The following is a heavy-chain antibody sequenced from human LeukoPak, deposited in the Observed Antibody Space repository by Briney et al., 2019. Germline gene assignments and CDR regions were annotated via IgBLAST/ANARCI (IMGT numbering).Heavy chain of an antibody. CDR2: IYYSGST. D-gene: IGHD2-2*01. Sequence: SGTLSLTCTASGGSISISSYDWVWIRQPPGKGLEGIGSIYYSGSTNYNPSLKSRVTISVDTSKNQFSLKLSSVTAADTAVYYCARGVVAPAAMRIDPWGQGTLVTVSS. CDR3: ARGVVAPAAMRIDP. V-gene: IGHV4-39*07. CDR1: GGSISISSYD. J-gene: IGHJ5*02.